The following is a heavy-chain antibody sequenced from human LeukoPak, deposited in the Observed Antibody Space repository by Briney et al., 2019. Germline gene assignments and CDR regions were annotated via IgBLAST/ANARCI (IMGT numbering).Heavy chain of an antibody. CDR2: ISGRGGDT. D-gene: IGHD6-19*01. CDR3: ARDSRGWSKNY. J-gene: IGHJ4*02. V-gene: IGHV3-23*01. CDR1: GFSFSTDA. Sequence: GGSLRLSCGASGFSFSTDAMTWVRQAPGKGLQLVSAISGRGGDTYYEDSVKGRFTISRDNSKNMMYLQMNSLRAEDTAVYYCARDSRGWSKNYWGQGTLVTVSS.